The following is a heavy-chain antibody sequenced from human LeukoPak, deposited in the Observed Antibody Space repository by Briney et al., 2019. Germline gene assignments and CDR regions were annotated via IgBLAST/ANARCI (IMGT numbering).Heavy chain of an antibody. CDR2: IHYSGST. D-gene: IGHD5-24*01. V-gene: IGHV4-39*07. CDR1: GGSISSSNYY. J-gene: IGHJ3*02. Sequence: SETLSLTCTVSGGSISSSNYYWGWIRQPPGKGLEWIGSIHYSGSTYYNPSLKSRVTISVDTSKNQFSLKLSSVTAADTAVYYCARAPVEMATIMGDNAFDIWGQGTMVTVSS. CDR3: ARAPVEMATIMGDNAFDI.